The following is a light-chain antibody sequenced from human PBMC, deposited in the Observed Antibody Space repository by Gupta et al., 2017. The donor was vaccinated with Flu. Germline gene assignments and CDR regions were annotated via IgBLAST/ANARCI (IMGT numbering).Light chain of an antibody. V-gene: IGKV1-39*01. CDR1: QTITRY. CDR3: QQSYSFPYS. Sequence: DIHMTQSPSSLSASVGDRVSITCRAGQTITRYLNWYRQKPGKAPELLIYSASNLQSGVPSRFSGSGSGTDFTLTISSLQPEDFATYYCQQSYSFPYSFGQGTKLE. J-gene: IGKJ2*03. CDR2: SAS.